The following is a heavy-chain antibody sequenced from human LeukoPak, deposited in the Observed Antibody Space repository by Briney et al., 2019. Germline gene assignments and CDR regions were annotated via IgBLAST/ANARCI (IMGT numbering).Heavy chain of an antibody. CDR3: ARGEGTLPWPHFDY. J-gene: IGHJ4*02. D-gene: IGHD3-16*01. CDR1: GGTCSSYA. CDR2: IIPIFGTA. V-gene: IGHV1-69*05. Sequence: SVKVSCKASGGTCSSYAISWVRQAPGQGLEWMGRIIPIFGTANYAQKFQGRVTITTDESTSTAYMELSSLRSEDTAVYYCARGEGTLPWPHFDYWGQGTLVTVSS.